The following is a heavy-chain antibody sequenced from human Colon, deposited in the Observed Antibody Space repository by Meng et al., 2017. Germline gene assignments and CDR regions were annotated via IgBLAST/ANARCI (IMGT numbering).Heavy chain of an antibody. CDR3: AGGAGWLVDY. V-gene: IGHV3-7*04. J-gene: IGHJ4*02. D-gene: IGHD6-19*01. Sequence: GESLKISCTASGLTFSSYWMNWVRQAPGKGLEWVAIIKQDGSEKYYMDSVRGRFTISRDNAKNSQYLQMNNVRFEDTAVYYCAGGAGWLVDYWGQGTLVTVSS. CDR2: IKQDGSEK. CDR1: GLTFSSYW.